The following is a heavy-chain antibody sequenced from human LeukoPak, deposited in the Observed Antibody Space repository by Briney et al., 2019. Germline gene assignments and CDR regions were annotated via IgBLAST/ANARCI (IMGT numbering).Heavy chain of an antibody. Sequence: ASVKVSCKASGYTFTSYYMHWVRQAPGQGLEWVGIINPSGGSTSYTQKFQGRVTMTRDTSTSTVYMELSSLRSEDTAVYYCAREGFPPKISDFWSGLGPYYYYGMDVWGQGTTVTVSS. CDR1: GYTFTSYY. V-gene: IGHV1-46*01. CDR3: AREGFPPKISDFWSGLGPYYYYGMDV. CDR2: INPSGGST. J-gene: IGHJ6*02. D-gene: IGHD3-3*01.